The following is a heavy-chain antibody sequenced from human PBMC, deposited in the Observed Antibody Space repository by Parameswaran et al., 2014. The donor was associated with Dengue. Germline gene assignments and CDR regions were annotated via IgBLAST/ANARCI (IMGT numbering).Heavy chain of an antibody. Sequence: QAGGPWRLSCAASGFTFSSYGMHWVRQAPGKGLEWVAVIWYDGSNKYYADSVKGRFTISRDNSKNTLYLQMNSLRAEDTAVYYCAREKGSGYYRPVFSYYGMDVWGQGTTVTVSS. V-gene: IGHV3-33*01. CDR2: IWYDGSNK. CDR3: AREKGSGYYRPVFSYYGMDV. D-gene: IGHD3-22*01. CDR1: GFTFSSYG. J-gene: IGHJ6*02.